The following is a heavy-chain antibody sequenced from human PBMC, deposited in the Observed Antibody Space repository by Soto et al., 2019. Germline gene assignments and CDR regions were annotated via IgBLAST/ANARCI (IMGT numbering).Heavy chain of an antibody. CDR2: ISAYNGNT. J-gene: IGHJ6*02. Sequence: QVQLVQSGAEVKKPGASVKVSCKASGYTFTSYGISWVRQAPGQGLEWMGWISAYNGNTNYAQKLQGRVTMTTDTATSTAYMERRSLRSDDTAVYYCARVVGYCISTSCYALYYYYGMDVWGQGTTVTVSS. CDR1: GYTFTSYG. V-gene: IGHV1-18*01. D-gene: IGHD2-2*01. CDR3: ARVVGYCISTSCYALYYYYGMDV.